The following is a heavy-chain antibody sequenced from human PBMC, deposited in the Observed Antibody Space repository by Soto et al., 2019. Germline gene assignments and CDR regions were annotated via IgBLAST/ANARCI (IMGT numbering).Heavy chain of an antibody. CDR3: AKDVLRFLEWLAFYGMDV. V-gene: IGHV3-30*18. D-gene: IGHD3-3*01. CDR1: GFTFSSYG. Sequence: SLRLSCAASGFTFSSYGMHWVRQAPGKGLEWVAVISYDGSNKYYADSVKGRFTISRDNSKNTLYLQMNSLRAEDTALYYCAKDVLRFLEWLAFYGMDVWGQGTTVTVSS. CDR2: ISYDGSNK. J-gene: IGHJ6*02.